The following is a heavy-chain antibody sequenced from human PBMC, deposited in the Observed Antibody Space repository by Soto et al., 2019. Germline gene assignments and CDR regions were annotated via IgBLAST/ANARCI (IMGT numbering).Heavy chain of an antibody. V-gene: IGHV4-59*01. D-gene: IGHD3-10*01. CDR3: ARDLHYGTFDY. J-gene: IGHJ4*02. Sequence: SETLSLTCTVSGGSISSYYWSWIRQPPGKGLEWIGYIYYSGSTNYNPSLKSRVTISVDTSKNQFSLKLSFVTAADTAVYYCARDLHYGTFDYWGQGTLVTVS. CDR1: GGSISSYY. CDR2: IYYSGST.